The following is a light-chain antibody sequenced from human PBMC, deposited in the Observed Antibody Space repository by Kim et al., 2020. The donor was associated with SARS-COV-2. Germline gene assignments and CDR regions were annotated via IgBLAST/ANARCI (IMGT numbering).Light chain of an antibody. V-gene: IGKV1-5*03. Sequence: ASVGDRVTITCRASQSISSLLALYQQKPGKAPKLLIYKASSLESVVPSRFSGSGSGTEFTLTISSLQPDDFATYYCQQYNSYSSTFGQGTRLEIK. CDR2: KAS. CDR1: QSISSL. J-gene: IGKJ5*01. CDR3: QQYNSYSST.